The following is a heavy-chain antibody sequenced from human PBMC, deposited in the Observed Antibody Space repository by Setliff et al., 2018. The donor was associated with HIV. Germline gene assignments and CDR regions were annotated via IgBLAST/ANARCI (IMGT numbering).Heavy chain of an antibody. CDR3: ARDRSSGRGYYYYYCMDV. CDR2: IYYSGST. D-gene: IGHD6-19*01. Sequence: SETLSLTCTVSGGSISSYYWSWIRQPPGKGLEWIGYIYYSGSTNYNPSLKSRVTISVDTSKNQFSLKLSSVTAADTAVYYCARDRSSGRGYYYYYCMDVWGKGTTVTVSS. CDR1: GGSISSYY. V-gene: IGHV4-59*01. J-gene: IGHJ6*03.